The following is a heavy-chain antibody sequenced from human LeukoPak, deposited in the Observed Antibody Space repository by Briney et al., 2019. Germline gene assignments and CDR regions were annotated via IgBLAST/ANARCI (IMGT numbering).Heavy chain of an antibody. CDR3: AKDPTYWYFDL. Sequence: GGSLRLSCAASGFTFSSYAMSWVRQAPGKGLEWFSCISGSGGSTHYADSVKGRFTISRDNSKNTLYLQMNSLRAEDTAVYYCAKDPTYWYFDLWSRGTLVTVSS. CDR2: ISGSGGST. CDR1: GFTFSSYA. V-gene: IGHV3-23*01. J-gene: IGHJ2*01.